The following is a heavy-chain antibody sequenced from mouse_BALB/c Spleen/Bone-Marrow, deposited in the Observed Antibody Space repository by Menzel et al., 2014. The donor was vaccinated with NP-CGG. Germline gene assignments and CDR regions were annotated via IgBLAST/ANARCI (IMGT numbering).Heavy chain of an antibody. D-gene: IGHD2-4*01. J-gene: IGHJ1*01. Sequence: EVQGVESGGGLVQPGGSLRLSCAPSGFTFTDYYMSWVRQPPGKALEWLGFIRNKAKGYTTEHSASVKGRFTISRDNSQSILYLQMNTLRTEDSATYYCARDINYDIYWYFDVWGAGTTVTVSS. CDR1: GFTFTDYY. CDR2: IRNKAKGYTT. V-gene: IGHV7-3*02. CDR3: ARDINYDIYWYFDV.